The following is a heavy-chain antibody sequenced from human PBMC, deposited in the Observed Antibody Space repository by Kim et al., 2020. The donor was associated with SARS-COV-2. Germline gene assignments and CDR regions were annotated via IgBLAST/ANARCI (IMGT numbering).Heavy chain of an antibody. V-gene: IGHV3-15*01. Sequence: GGSLRLSCAASGFTFSNAWMSWVRQAPGKGLEWVGRIKSKTDGGTTDYAAPVKGRFTISRDDSKNTLYLQMNSLKTEDTDVYYCTTSPGSYYYGVDVWGQGTTVTVSS. CDR2: IKSKTDGGTT. CDR3: TTSPGSYYYGVDV. CDR1: GFTFSNAW. J-gene: IGHJ6*02.